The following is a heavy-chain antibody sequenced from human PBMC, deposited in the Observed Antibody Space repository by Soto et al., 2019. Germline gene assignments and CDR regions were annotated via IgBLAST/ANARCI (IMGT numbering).Heavy chain of an antibody. CDR1: GVSISTYY. CDR2: VFYSGNT. CDR3: ASSDYNDAFDI. D-gene: IGHD4-4*01. Sequence: QVQLQESGPGLVKPSETLSLTCTVSGVSISTYYWTWIRQPPGKGLEWLGQVFYSGNTNYNPSLKSRVTISVDASRNQFSLRLSSVTAADPAMYYCASSDYNDAFDIWGQGTLVTVSS. J-gene: IGHJ3*02. V-gene: IGHV4-59*01.